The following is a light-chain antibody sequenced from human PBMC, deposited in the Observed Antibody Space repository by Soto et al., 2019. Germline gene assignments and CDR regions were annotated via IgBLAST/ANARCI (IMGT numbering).Light chain of an antibody. Sequence: IKLTQSPSSLSASVGDTVTITSKASQNINIDLNWYQQKPGRTPKLLIYDASNFEAGVPSRFRGSGSGTDFTFTISRLQPEDIATYYCQQYENLPTFGQGTRLEIK. CDR3: QQYENLPT. V-gene: IGKV1-33*01. J-gene: IGKJ5*01. CDR2: DAS. CDR1: QNINID.